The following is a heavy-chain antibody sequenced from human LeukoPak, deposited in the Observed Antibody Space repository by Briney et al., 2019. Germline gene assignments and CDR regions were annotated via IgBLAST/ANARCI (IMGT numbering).Heavy chain of an antibody. J-gene: IGHJ4*02. CDR1: GFTVSSNY. Sequence: GGSLRLSCAASGFTVSSNYMSWVRQAPGKGLEWVSVIYSGGSTYYADSVKGRFTISRDNSKNTLYLQMNSLRAEDTAVYYCARGSTRGYSYEPPGYWGQGTLVTVSS. CDR2: IYSGGST. D-gene: IGHD5-18*01. V-gene: IGHV3-53*01. CDR3: ARGSTRGYSYEPPGY.